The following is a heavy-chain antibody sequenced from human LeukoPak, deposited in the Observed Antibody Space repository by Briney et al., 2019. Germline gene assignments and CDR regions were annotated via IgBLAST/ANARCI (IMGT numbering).Heavy chain of an antibody. Sequence: GGSLRLSCAASGFTFSSYNMNWVRQAPGKGPEWVSSITSSSSYIYYADSVKGRFTISRDNAKNSLYLQMNSLRAEDTAVYFCGSPRRGYWGQGTLVTVSS. CDR3: GSPRRGY. CDR1: GFTFSSYN. CDR2: ITSSSSYI. J-gene: IGHJ4*02. V-gene: IGHV3-21*01.